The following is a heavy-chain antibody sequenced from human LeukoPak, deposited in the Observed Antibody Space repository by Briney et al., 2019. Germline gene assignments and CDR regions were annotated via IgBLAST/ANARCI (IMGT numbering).Heavy chain of an antibody. V-gene: IGHV3-21*01. CDR3: ARGGGGYYLYFDC. J-gene: IGHJ4*02. Sequence: GGSLRLSCAASGFTFSSYSMNWVRQAPGKGLEWVSSISSSSSYIYYADSVKGRFTISRDNAKNSLYLQMNSLRAEDTAVYYCARGGGGYYLYFDCWGQGTLVTVSS. CDR2: ISSSSSYI. CDR1: GFTFSSYS. D-gene: IGHD3-22*01.